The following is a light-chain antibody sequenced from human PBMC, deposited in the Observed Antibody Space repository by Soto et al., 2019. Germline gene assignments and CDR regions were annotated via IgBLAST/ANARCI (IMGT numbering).Light chain of an antibody. CDR3: QQYNSYSIT. J-gene: IGKJ5*01. CDR1: QSIRDW. Sequence: DIQMTQSPSTLSASVGGRVTITCLASQSIRDWLAWYQQKPGKAPKLLIYDASSLESGVPSRFSGSGSGTEFTLTISSLQPDDFATYYCQQYNSYSITCGQGTRLEIK. CDR2: DAS. V-gene: IGKV1-5*01.